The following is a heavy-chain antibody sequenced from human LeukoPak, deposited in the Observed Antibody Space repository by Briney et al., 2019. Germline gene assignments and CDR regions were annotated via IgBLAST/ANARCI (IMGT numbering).Heavy chain of an antibody. CDR1: GLTFGGSY. Sequence: GGSLRLSCAASGLTFGGSYMNWVRQAPGKGLEWVSVIYRGGDTYYADSVKGRFTISRDNSKNTLYLQMNSLRAEDTAVYYCASCREGYNWLDYWGQGTRVIVSS. D-gene: IGHD5-24*01. V-gene: IGHV3-53*01. CDR2: IYRGGDT. J-gene: IGHJ4*02. CDR3: ASCREGYNWLDY.